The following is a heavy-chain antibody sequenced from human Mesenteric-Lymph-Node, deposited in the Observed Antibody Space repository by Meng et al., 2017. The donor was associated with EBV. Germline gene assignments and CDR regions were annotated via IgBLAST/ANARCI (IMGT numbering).Heavy chain of an antibody. D-gene: IGHD5-12*01. CDR2: INPSGGSP. V-gene: IGHV1-46*01. CDR3: ARCVVATWSCDY. Sequence: GQLGQFRAEVKKPGASVKVSCKASGYTFTSYYVHWVRQAPGQGLEWMGIINPSGGSPTYAQKFQGRVTMTRDTTTSTVYMDLSSLRSDDTAVYYCARCVVATWSCDYWGQGTLVTVSS. J-gene: IGHJ4*02. CDR1: GYTFTSYY.